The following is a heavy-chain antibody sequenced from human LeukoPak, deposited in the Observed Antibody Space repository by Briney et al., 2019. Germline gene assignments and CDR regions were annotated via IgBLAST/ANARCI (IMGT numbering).Heavy chain of an antibody. Sequence: GGSLRLSCAASKFTFSDYYMSWIRQAPGKGLEWVSCISSSGSTIYYADSVKGRFTISRDSAKNSLYLQMNSLRAEDTAVYFCATEKQTGSYIEYWGQGTLVTVSS. CDR1: KFTFSDYY. J-gene: IGHJ4*02. CDR3: ATEKQTGSYIEY. V-gene: IGHV3-11*01. CDR2: ISSSGSTI. D-gene: IGHD7-27*01.